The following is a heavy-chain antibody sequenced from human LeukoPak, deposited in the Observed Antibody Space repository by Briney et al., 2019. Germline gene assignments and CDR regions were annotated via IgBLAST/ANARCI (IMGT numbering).Heavy chain of an antibody. CDR1: GFTFGDYA. V-gene: IGHV3-49*04. CDR2: IRSKAYGGTT. D-gene: IGHD4-23*01. Sequence: PGGSLRLSCTASGFTFGDYAMSWVRQAPGKGLEWVGFIRSKAYGGTTEYAASVKGRFTISRDDSKSIAYLQMNSLKPEDTAVYYCTRELRWYFDYWGQGTLVTVSS. J-gene: IGHJ4*02. CDR3: TRELRWYFDY.